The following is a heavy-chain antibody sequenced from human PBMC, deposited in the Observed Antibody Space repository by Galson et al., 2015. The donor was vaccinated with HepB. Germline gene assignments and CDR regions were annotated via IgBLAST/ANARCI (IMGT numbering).Heavy chain of an antibody. CDR2: IRNRASNYAT. J-gene: IGHJ6*02. CDR3: TRPGYGSSWFLDYSHGMDI. V-gene: IGHV3-73*01. Sequence: SLRLSCAASGFTFSGSGIHWVLLASGKGLEWVGRIRNRASNYATAYAASVRGRFTVSRDDSKNTAYLQMNSLKTEVTAVYYCTRPGYGSSWFLDYSHGMDIWGQGTTVIVS. CDR1: GFTFSGSG. D-gene: IGHD6-13*01.